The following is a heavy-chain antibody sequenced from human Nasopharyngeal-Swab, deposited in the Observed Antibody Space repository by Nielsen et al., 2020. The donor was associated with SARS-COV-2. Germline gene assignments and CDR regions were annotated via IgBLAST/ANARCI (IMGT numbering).Heavy chain of an antibody. CDR3: AKDLLAGDAFDI. J-gene: IGHJ3*02. Sequence: WIRQPPGKGLEWVSAISGSGGSTYYADSVKGRFTISRDNSKNTLYPQMNSLRAEDTAVYYCAKDLLAGDAFDIWGQGTMVTVSS. D-gene: IGHD2-21*01. V-gene: IGHV3-23*01. CDR2: ISGSGGST.